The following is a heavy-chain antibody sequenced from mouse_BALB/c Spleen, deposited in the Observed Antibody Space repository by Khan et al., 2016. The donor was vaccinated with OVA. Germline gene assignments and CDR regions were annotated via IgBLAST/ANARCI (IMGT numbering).Heavy chain of an antibody. V-gene: IGHV1S41*01. Sequence: DLVEPGASVKLSCKASGYTFTSYWINWIKERPGQGLEWIGQIGPGSGSAYYNELFKGKATLTVDTSSSTVYIQHSSLSSEDSAVYFYARSNYYGRGLYAMDYWGQGTSVTVSS. CDR2: IGPGSGSA. CDR1: GYTFTSYW. J-gene: IGHJ4*01. CDR3: ARSNYYGRGLYAMDY. D-gene: IGHD1-1*01.